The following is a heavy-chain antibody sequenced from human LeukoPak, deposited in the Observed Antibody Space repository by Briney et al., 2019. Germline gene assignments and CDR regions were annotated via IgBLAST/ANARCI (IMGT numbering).Heavy chain of an antibody. CDR3: AVRSGATGWFDP. CDR1: GGSISSGDYY. J-gene: IGHJ5*02. CDR2: IYYSGST. Sequence: PSETLSLTCTVSGGSISSGDYYWSWIRQPPGKGLEWIGYIYYSGSTYYNPSLKSRVTISVDTSKNQFSLKLSSVTAADTAVYYCAVRSGATGWFDPWGQGTLVTVSS. V-gene: IGHV4-30-4*08. D-gene: IGHD7-27*01.